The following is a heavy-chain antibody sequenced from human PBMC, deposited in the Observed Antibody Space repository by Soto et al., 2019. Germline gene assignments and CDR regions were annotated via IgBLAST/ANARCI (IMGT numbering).Heavy chain of an antibody. CDR2: ISNSGGTI. J-gene: IGHJ3*02. CDR1: GFTFSTYA. D-gene: IGHD2-15*01. Sequence: EGQLLESGGGLVQPGGSLRLSCAASGFTFSTYAMSWVRQAPGKGLEWVSAISNSGGTIYYADSVQGRFTISRDNSLNTHCLQMHSLRIEDTAVYYCAHPRGFGVFDAYDIWGQGTMVTVSS. V-gene: IGHV3-23*01. CDR3: AHPRGFGVFDAYDI.